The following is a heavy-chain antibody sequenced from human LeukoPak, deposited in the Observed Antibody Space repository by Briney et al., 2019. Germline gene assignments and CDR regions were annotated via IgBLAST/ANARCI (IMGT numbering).Heavy chain of an antibody. D-gene: IGHD2-2*01. Sequence: GGSLRLSCAASGFIVSSSYMNWVRQAPGKGLVWVSRINSDGSSTSYADSVKGRFTISRDNAKNTLYLQMNSLRAEDTAVYYCARDGYCSSTSCYYFDYWGQGTLVTVSS. CDR1: GFIVSSSY. CDR3: ARDGYCSSTSCYYFDY. CDR2: INSDGSST. J-gene: IGHJ4*02. V-gene: IGHV3-74*01.